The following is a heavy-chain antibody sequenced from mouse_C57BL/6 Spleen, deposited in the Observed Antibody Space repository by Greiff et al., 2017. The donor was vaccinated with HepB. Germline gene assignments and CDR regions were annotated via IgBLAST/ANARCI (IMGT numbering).Heavy chain of an antibody. CDR2: ISSGGSYT. V-gene: IGHV5-6*01. Sequence: EVQLVESGGDLVKPGGSLKLSCAASGFTFSSYGMSWVRQTPDKRLEWVATISSGGSYTYYPDSVKGRFTISRDNAKNTLYLQMSSLKSEDTAMYYWARHEGSSYFDYWGQGTTLTVSS. CDR3: ARHEGSSYFDY. D-gene: IGHD1-1*01. CDR1: GFTFSSYG. J-gene: IGHJ2*01.